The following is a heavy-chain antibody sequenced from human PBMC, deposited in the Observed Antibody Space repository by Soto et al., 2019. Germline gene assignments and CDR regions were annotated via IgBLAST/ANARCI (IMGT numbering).Heavy chain of an antibody. CDR1: GGTFSSYA. J-gene: IGHJ6*02. CDR2: IIPMFGTA. CDR3: ASAPIVVVPGALDYSYDMDV. V-gene: IGHV1-69*06. D-gene: IGHD2-2*01. Sequence: QVPLVQSGAEVKKPGSSVKVSCKASGGTFSSYAISWVRQAPGQGLEWMGGIIPMFGTANYAQKFQGRVTITADKSTTTAYMELSSLRSEDTSVYYCASAPIVVVPGALDYSYDMDVWSQGTTVTVSS.